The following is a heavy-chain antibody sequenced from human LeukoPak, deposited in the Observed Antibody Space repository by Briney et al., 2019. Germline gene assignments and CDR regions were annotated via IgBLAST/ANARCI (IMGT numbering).Heavy chain of an antibody. V-gene: IGHV3-33*01. CDR3: ARGVLGLKPLDY. D-gene: IGHD1-26*01. CDR1: GFTFSSYG. Sequence: GGSLRLSCAASGFTFSSYGMHWVRQAPGKGLEWVAVIWYDGSNKYYADSVKGRFTISRDDSNNTLYLQMNSLEAADTAVYYCARGVLGLKPLDYWGQGTLVTVSS. CDR2: IWYDGSNK. J-gene: IGHJ4*02.